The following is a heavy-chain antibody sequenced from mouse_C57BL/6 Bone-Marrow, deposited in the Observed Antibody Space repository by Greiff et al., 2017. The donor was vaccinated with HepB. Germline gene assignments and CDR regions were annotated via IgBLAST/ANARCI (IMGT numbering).Heavy chain of an antibody. CDR2: IDPENGDT. CDR3: TTSDYYGSSYFDY. CDR1: GFNIKDDY. V-gene: IGHV14-4*01. Sequence: VQLQQSGAELVRPGASVKLSCTASGFNIKDDYMHWVKQRPEQGLEWIGWIDPENGDTEYASKFQGKATITADTSSNTAYLQLSSLTSEDTAVYYCTTSDYYGSSYFDYWGQGTTLTVSS. D-gene: IGHD1-1*01. J-gene: IGHJ2*01.